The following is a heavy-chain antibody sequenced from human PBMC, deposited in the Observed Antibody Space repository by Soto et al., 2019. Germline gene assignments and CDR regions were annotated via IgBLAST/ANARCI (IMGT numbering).Heavy chain of an antibody. Sequence: QVQLVESGGGVVQPGRSLRLSCAASEFTFSSYGMHWVRQAPGKGLELVAVISYDGSNKYYADSVKGRFTISRDNSKNTLYLQTNTRSAEDTAVSYCAKDHLTAGTTCWYSGQGTLVTVSS. CDR2: ISYDGSNK. D-gene: IGHD1-7*01. J-gene: IGHJ4*02. CDR3: AKDHLTAGTTCWY. V-gene: IGHV3-30*18. CDR1: EFTFSSYG.